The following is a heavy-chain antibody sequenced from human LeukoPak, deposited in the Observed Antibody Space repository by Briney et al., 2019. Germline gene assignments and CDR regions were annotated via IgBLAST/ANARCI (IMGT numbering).Heavy chain of an antibody. CDR1: GFTFSTCS. V-gene: IGHV3-23*01. D-gene: IGHD2-2*01. CDR3: AKGGPYCSTTSCAQTFDC. J-gene: IGHJ4*02. Sequence: GGSLRLSCAASGFTFSTCSMTWVRQAPGKGLEWVSVISSRGTTTMYADSVKGRFTISRDNSKDTLYLQMNSLKAEDTALYFCAKGGPYCSTTSCAQTFDCWGQGTLVTVSP. CDR2: ISSRGTTT.